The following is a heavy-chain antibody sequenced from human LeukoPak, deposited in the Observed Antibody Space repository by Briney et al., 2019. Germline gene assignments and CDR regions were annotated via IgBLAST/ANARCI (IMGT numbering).Heavy chain of an antibody. D-gene: IGHD3-10*01. Sequence: SETLSLTCAVYGGSFSGYYWSWIRQPAGKGLEWIGRIYTSGSTNYNPSLKSRVTMSVDTSKNQFSLKLSSVTAADTAVYYCARDGLGYGSGSYPDYWGQGTLVTVSS. V-gene: IGHV4-4*07. CDR2: IYTSGST. J-gene: IGHJ4*02. CDR3: ARDGLGYGSGSYPDY. CDR1: GGSFSGYY.